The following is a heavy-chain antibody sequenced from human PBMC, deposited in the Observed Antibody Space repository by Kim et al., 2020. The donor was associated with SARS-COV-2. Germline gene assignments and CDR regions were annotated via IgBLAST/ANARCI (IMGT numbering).Heavy chain of an antibody. CDR1: GFTLSDSA. V-gene: IGHV3-73*01. CDR3: TTHDYGDYRNFDY. J-gene: IGHJ4*02. Sequence: GGSLRLSCAASGFTLSDSAMHWVRQASGKGLVWVARIIGKANNDATAYAASVKGRFTISRDDSKNTAYLQMNSLKTEDTALYYCTTHDYGDYRNFDYWGQGALVNVSA. CDR2: IIGKANNDAT. D-gene: IGHD4-17*01.